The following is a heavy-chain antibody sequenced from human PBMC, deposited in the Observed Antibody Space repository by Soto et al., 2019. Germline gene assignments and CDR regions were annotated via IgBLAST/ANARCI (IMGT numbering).Heavy chain of an antibody. V-gene: IGHV2-5*02. D-gene: IGHD6-19*01. CDR3: AHNLVAGTSWFAP. CDR1: GFSLSTSGVG. CDR2: IYWDDDK. J-gene: IGHJ5*02. Sequence: QITLKESGPTLVKPTQTLTLTCTFSGFSLSTSGVGVVWIRQPPGKALEWLGIIYWDDDKRYRPSLKSRLTNTKDTSKNHVVLTMTNMNPVDTGTYYCAHNLVAGTSWFAPGGQGTLVTVSS.